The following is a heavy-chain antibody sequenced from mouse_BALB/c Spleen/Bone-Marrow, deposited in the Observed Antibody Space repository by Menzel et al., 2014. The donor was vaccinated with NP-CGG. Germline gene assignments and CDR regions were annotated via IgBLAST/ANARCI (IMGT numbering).Heavy chain of an antibody. J-gene: IGHJ3*01. V-gene: IGHV5-17*02. Sequence: EVMLVESGGGLVLPGGSRKLSCAASGFTFSSFGMHWVRQAPEKGLEWVAYISSGSSTIYYADTVKGRFTISRDNPKNTLFLQMTSLRSEDTAMYYCAIRAYWGQGTLGTVSA. CDR3: AIRAY. CDR2: ISSGSSTI. CDR1: GFTFSSFG. D-gene: IGHD3-2*02.